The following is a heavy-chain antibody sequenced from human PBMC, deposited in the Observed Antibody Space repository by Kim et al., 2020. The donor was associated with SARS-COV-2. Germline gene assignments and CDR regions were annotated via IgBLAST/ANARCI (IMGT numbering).Heavy chain of an antibody. CDR3: ARLGDYDSSGPEFDY. CDR1: GGSISSSSYY. D-gene: IGHD3-22*01. V-gene: IGHV4-39*01. Sequence: SETLSLTCTVSGGSISSSSYYWGWIRQPPGKGLEWIGSIYYSGSTYYNPSLKSRVTISVDTSKNQFSLKLSSVTAADTAVYYCARLGDYDSSGPEFDYWGQGTLVTVSS. CDR2: IYYSGST. J-gene: IGHJ4*02.